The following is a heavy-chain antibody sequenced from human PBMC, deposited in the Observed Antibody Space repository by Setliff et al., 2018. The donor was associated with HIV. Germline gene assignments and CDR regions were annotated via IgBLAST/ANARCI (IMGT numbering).Heavy chain of an antibody. CDR1: GGAFSGFS. CDR3: SRGPTIRGSFTGVVYTAPLPSFDT. CDR2: INNYGVT. J-gene: IGHJ4*02. D-gene: IGHD3-3*01. V-gene: IGHV4-34*01. Sequence: SETLSLPCAVYGGAFSGFSRNWIRQPPGKGLEWIGDINNYGVTLYTSSLAGRVTISVDTSKNQFSLTLKSLTVADTALYFCSRGPTIRGSFTGVVYTAPLPSFDTWSQGALVTVPQ.